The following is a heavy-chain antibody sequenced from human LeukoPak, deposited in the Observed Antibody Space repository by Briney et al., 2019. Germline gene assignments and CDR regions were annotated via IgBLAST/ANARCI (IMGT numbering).Heavy chain of an antibody. CDR2: ISNSGSTI. CDR1: GFTFSDHY. J-gene: IGHJ4*02. Sequence: PGGSLRLSCAASGFTFSDHYMSWIRQAPGKGLEWVSYISNSGSTIYYADSVKGRFTISRDNSKNTLYLQMNSLRAEDTAVYYCARDTNGEITIFGVVSIIIDYWGQGTLVTVSS. CDR3: ARDTNGEITIFGVVSIIIDY. D-gene: IGHD3-3*01. V-gene: IGHV3-11*04.